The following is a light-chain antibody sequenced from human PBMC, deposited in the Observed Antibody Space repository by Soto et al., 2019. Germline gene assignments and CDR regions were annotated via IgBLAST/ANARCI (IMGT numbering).Light chain of an antibody. J-gene: IGLJ2*01. Sequence: QLVLTQSSSASASLGSSVKLTCTLSSGHSGYIIAWHQQQPGKAPRYLMKLEGSGSYNKGSGAPDRFSGSSFGADRYLTISHLQFEDEADYYCETWDSDTRVFGGGTKLTVL. V-gene: IGLV4-60*02. CDR1: SGHSGYI. CDR2: LEGSGSY. CDR3: ETWDSDTRV.